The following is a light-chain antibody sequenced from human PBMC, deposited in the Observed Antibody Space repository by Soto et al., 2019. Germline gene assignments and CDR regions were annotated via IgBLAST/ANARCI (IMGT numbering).Light chain of an antibody. CDR2: GAS. CDR1: QSIRHY. J-gene: IGKJ1*01. Sequence: DIQMTQSPPTLWASAGDRVTITCRASQSIRHYLAWYQQMPGKAPKLLIYGASSLQSGVPSRFSGSGSGTEFTLTISSLQPDDFATYFGQHHNSYSLTFGQGTKVEIK. CDR3: QHHNSYSLT. V-gene: IGKV1-5*01.